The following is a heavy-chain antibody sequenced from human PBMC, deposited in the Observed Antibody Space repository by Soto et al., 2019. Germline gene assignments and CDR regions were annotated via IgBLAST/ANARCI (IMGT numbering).Heavy chain of an antibody. CDR2: ISGYNGNT. CDR1: GYTFTNYG. D-gene: IGHD3-22*01. Sequence: QVQLVESGAEVKKPGASVKVSCKASGYTFTNYGISWVRQAPGQGLEWMGWISGYNGNTKYAQKFQGRVTMTTDTPTNTAYMELRSLRSDDTAVYYCARDREYYYDSSGNYYYHYGMDVWGLGTTVTVS. V-gene: IGHV1-18*04. CDR3: ARDREYYYDSSGNYYYHYGMDV. J-gene: IGHJ6*02.